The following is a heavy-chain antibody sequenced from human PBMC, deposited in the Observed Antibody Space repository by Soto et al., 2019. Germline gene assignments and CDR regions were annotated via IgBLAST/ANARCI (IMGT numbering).Heavy chain of an antibody. J-gene: IGHJ4*02. CDR3: ARHDGYSYGYNDY. Sequence: SETLSLTCTVSGGSISSISNYWGWIRQTPGKGLEWIASIYYSGSTYYNPSLKSRVAMSVDTSKNQFSLKLRSVTATDTAVYYCARHDGYSYGYNDYWGQGTLVTVSS. D-gene: IGHD5-18*01. CDR1: GGSISSISNY. CDR2: IYYSGST. V-gene: IGHV4-39*01.